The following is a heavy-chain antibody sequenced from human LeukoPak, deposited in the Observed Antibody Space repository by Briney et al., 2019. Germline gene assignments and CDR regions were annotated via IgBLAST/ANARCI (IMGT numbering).Heavy chain of an antibody. CDR3: ASSPTYDSSGYPDY. Sequence: SETLSLTCAVYGGSFSGYYWSWIRQPPGKGLEWIGYIYYSGSTYYNPSLKSRVTISVDTSKNQFSLKLSSVTAADTAVYYCASSPTYDSSGYPDYWGQGTLVTVSS. CDR1: GGSFSGYY. J-gene: IGHJ4*02. CDR2: IYYSGST. D-gene: IGHD3-22*01. V-gene: IGHV4-34*09.